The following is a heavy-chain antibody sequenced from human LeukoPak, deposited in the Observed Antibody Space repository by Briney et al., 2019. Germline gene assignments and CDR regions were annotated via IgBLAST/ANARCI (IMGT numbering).Heavy chain of an antibody. V-gene: IGHV3-30*02. CDR3: AKENDIVVVYYFDY. Sequence: GGSLRLSCAASGFTFSSYGMHWVRQAPGKGLEWVAFIRYDGSNKCYADSVKGRFTISRDNSKNTLYLQMNSLRAEDTAVYYCAKENDIVVVYYFDYWGQGTLVTVSS. D-gene: IGHD2-2*01. CDR1: GFTFSSYG. J-gene: IGHJ4*02. CDR2: IRYDGSNK.